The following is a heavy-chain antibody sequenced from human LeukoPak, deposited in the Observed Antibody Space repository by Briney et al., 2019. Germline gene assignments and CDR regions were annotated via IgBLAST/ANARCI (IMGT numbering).Heavy chain of an antibody. D-gene: IGHD3-16*01. CDR3: ARVVLGQGPVDY. CDR1: GFTVSSNY. J-gene: IGHJ4*02. CDR2: IYSGGST. V-gene: IGHV3-66*01. Sequence: GGSLRLSCAASGFTVSSNYMSWVRHAPGKGLEWVSVIYSGGSTYYSDSVKGRFTISRDNSKNPLYLQMNSLRAEDTAVYYCARVVLGQGPVDYWGQGTLVTVSS.